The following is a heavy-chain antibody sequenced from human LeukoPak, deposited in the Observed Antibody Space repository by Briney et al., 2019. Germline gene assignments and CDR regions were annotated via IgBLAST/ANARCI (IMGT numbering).Heavy chain of an antibody. D-gene: IGHD3-10*01. Sequence: LGGSLRLSCAASGFTFSSYAMSWVRQAPGKGLEWVSAISRSGGTTYYADSVKGRFIISRDNSKNTLYLQMNSLRAEDTAVYHCAKSLRFEDYTNLPFDYWGQGTVVTVSS. V-gene: IGHV3-23*01. J-gene: IGHJ4*02. CDR3: AKSLRFEDYTNLPFDY. CDR2: ISRSGGTT. CDR1: GFTFSSYA.